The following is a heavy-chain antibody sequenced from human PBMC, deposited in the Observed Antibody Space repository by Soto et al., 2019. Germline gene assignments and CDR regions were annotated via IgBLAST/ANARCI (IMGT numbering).Heavy chain of an antibody. CDR3: ARDGIAAAGYNWFDP. J-gene: IGHJ5*02. CDR2: IIPIFGTA. CDR1: GGTFSSYA. D-gene: IGHD6-13*01. V-gene: IGHV1-69*13. Sequence: SVKVSCKASGGTFSSYAISWVRQAPGQGLGWMGGIIPIFGTANYAQKFQGRVTITADESTSTAYMELSSLRSEDTAVYYCARDGIAAAGYNWFDPWGQGTLVTVSS.